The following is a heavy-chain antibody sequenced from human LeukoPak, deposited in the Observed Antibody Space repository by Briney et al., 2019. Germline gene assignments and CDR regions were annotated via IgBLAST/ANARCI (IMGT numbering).Heavy chain of an antibody. J-gene: IGHJ6*04. Sequence: PGGSLRLSCAASELTFSTYAMNWVRQAPGKGLEWVSSITSSSSYIYYADSVKGRFTISRDNAKNSLYLQMNSLRAEDTAVYYCAELGITMIGGVWGKGTTVTISS. CDR2: ITSSSSYI. D-gene: IGHD3-10*02. CDR3: AELGITMIGGV. CDR1: ELTFSTYA. V-gene: IGHV3-21*06.